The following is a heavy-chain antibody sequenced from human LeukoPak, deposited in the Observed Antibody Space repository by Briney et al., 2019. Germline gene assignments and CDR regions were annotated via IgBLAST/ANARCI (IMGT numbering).Heavy chain of an antibody. J-gene: IGHJ6*04. CDR2: ISYDGSNK. CDR3: ARDLEDIVVVVAATWDV. D-gene: IGHD2-15*01. V-gene: IGHV3-30*04. CDR1: GFTFSSYA. Sequence: GGSLRLSCAASGFTFSSYAMHWVRQAPGKGLEWVAVISYDGSNKYYADSVKGRFTISRDNSKNTLYLQMNSLRAEDTAVYYCARDLEDIVVVVAATWDVWGKGTTVTVSS.